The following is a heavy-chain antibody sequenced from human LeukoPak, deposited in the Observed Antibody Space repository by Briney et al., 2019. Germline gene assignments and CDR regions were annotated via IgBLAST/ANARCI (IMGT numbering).Heavy chain of an antibody. D-gene: IGHD2-2*01. J-gene: IGHJ4*02. V-gene: IGHV3-23*01. Sequence: PGGSLRLSCAASGFTFDDYAMNWVRQVPGRGLEWVSAISGSGGSTYYADSVKGRFTISRDNSKNTLYLQMNSPRAEDTAVYYCARDIVVVPAALGYWGQGTLVTVSS. CDR1: GFTFDDYA. CDR2: ISGSGGST. CDR3: ARDIVVVPAALGY.